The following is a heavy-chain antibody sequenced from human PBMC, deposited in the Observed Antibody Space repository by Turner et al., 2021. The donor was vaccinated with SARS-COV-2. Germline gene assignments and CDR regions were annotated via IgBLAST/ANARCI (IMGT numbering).Heavy chain of an antibody. CDR1: GGSVNGRDYY. CDR2: VYQSGNA. CDR3: VRTLIVITLPPGTFDL. J-gene: IGHJ3*01. D-gene: IGHD1-26*01. V-gene: IGHV4-31*03. Sequence: QVQLQESGPGLVKPSQTLSLTCTVAGGSVNGRDYYWGWIRQLPGKGLGWLGYVYQSGNAYYNPSLQDRLTLSVDTSMNQFSLTLSSVTVADTAVYYCVRTLIVITLPPGTFDLWGQGTVVTVSS.